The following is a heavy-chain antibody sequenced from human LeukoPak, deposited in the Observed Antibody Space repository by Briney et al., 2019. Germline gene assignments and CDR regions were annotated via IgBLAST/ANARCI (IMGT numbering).Heavy chain of an antibody. CDR1: GSTFTAYY. J-gene: IGHJ4*02. CDR3: ARLGGGGTWGDF. D-gene: IGHD2-15*01. V-gene: IGHV1-2*02. Sequence: ASVKVSCKASGSTFTAYYMHWVRQAPGQGLECMGWINPNSGGTNYAQKFQGRVTMTRDTYITTAYMELSGLRSDDTAVYYCARLGGGGTWGDFWGQGTLVSVSS. CDR2: INPNSGGT.